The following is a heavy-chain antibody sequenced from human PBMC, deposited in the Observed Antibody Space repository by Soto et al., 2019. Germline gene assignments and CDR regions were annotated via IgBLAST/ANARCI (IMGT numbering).Heavy chain of an antibody. V-gene: IGHV3-33*01. Sequence: QVQLVESGGGVVQPGRSLRLSCAASGFTFSSYGMHWVRQAPGKGLEWVAVIWYDGSNKYYADSVKGRFTISRDNSKNTLYLQMNSLRAEDTAVYYCARDFRVMVYAGIDYGMDVWGQGTTVTVSS. CDR1: GFTFSSYG. J-gene: IGHJ6*02. CDR3: ARDFRVMVYAGIDYGMDV. D-gene: IGHD2-8*01. CDR2: IWYDGSNK.